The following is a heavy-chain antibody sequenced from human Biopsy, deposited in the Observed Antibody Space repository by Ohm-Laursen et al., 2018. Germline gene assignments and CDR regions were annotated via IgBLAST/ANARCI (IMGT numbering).Heavy chain of an antibody. CDR2: IYYSGNT. D-gene: IGHD3-3*01. CDR3: ARQVDFWSGYVDY. Sequence: TLSLTCAVYGGSFSDYHWGWIRQSPGKGLEWIGNIYYSGNTDYSPSLKSRVTISVDTSNNQFSLKLRSVTAADTAVYYCARQVDFWSGYVDYWGQGTLVAVSS. J-gene: IGHJ4*02. V-gene: IGHV4-34*01. CDR1: GGSFSDYH.